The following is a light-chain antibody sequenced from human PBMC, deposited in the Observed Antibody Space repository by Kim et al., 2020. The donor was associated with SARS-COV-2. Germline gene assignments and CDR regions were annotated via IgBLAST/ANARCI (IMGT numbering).Light chain of an antibody. CDR1: KLADKY. CDR3: QAWDSSTAYV. Sequence: VSPGQTASVTCSGEKLADKYACWYQQKPGQSPVLVIYQDSNRPSGIPERFSGSNSGNTATLTISGTQAMDEADYYGQAWDSSTAYVFGTGTKVTVL. CDR2: QDS. V-gene: IGLV3-1*01. J-gene: IGLJ1*01.